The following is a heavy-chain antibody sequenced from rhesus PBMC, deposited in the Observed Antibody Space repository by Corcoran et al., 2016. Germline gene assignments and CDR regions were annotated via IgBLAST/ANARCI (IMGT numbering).Heavy chain of an antibody. V-gene: IGHV4-106*01. CDR1: GGSISDDYY. CDR2: IDGSCGGT. J-gene: IGHJ4*01. D-gene: IGHD6-31*01. Sequence: QVQLQESGPGLVKPSETLSLTCAVSGGSISDDYYWSWIRQPPGKGLEWIGYIDGSCGGTNDNPSLKNRVTISIATCKNQFSLKLSSVTAADTAVYYCARDRGRGWPGFDYWGQGVLVTVSS. CDR3: ARDRGRGWPGFDY.